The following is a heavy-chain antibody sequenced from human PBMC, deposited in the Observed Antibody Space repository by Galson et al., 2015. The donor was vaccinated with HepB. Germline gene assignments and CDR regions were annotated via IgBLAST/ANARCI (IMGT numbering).Heavy chain of an antibody. D-gene: IGHD3-16*01. CDR2: IDPGDSDA. V-gene: IGHV5-51*01. CDR3: ARVRGADPLGFDY. Sequence: QSGAEVKKPGESLKISCKGSGYSFTDYWIGWVRQMPGKGLEWMGIIDPGDSDARYSPSFHGQVTISADKSISTAYVQWSGLKASDTAMYYCARVRGADPLGFDYWGQGTLVTVSS. J-gene: IGHJ4*02. CDR1: GYSFTDYW.